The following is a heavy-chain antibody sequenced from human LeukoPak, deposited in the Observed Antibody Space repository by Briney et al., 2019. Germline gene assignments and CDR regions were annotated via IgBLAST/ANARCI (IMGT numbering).Heavy chain of an antibody. CDR3: AKDRYSGSYLGQCYFDY. CDR2: IRYDGSNK. Sequence: GGSLRLSCAASGFTFSSYGMHWVRPAPGKGLEWVAFIRYDGSNKYYADSMKGRFTISRDNSKNTLYLQMNSLRAEDTAVYYCAKDRYSGSYLGQCYFDYWGQGTLVTVSS. D-gene: IGHD1-26*01. CDR1: GFTFSSYG. J-gene: IGHJ4*02. V-gene: IGHV3-30*02.